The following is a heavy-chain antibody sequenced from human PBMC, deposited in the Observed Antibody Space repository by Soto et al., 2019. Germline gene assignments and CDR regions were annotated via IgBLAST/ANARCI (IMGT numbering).Heavy chain of an antibody. D-gene: IGHD1-1*01. J-gene: IGHJ5*02. CDR3: AKGTTYNRCDP. Sequence: EVQLLESGGGLVQPGGSLRLSCAASGFTFSSYGMSWVRQAPGKGLEWVSSISGSGGTTYYADSVKGRFTISRDNSKNTLFLQMNSVRADDTAVYYWAKGTTYNRCDPWGQGTLVTASS. V-gene: IGHV3-23*01. CDR2: ISGSGGTT. CDR1: GFTFSSYG.